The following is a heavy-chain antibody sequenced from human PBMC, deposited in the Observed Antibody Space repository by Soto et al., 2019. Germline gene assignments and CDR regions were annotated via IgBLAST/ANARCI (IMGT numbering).Heavy chain of an antibody. J-gene: IGHJ3*02. D-gene: IGHD3-22*01. CDR3: AGTYYYDSSGYYSFSAFDI. Sequence: PGESLKISCQGSGYSFTSYWIGWVRQMPGKGLEWMGIIYPGDSDTRYSPSFQGQVTISADKSISTAYLQWSSLKASDTAMYYCAGTYYYDSSGYYSFSAFDIWGQGTMVTVSS. V-gene: IGHV5-51*01. CDR2: IYPGDSDT. CDR1: GYSFTSYW.